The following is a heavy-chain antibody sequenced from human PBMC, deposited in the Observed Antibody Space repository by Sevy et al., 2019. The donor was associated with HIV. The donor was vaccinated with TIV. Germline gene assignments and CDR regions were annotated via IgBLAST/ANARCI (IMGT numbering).Heavy chain of an antibody. CDR1: GGTFNSFT. CDR2: IIPLFGTT. J-gene: IGHJ6*02. Sequence: ASVKVSCKASGGTFNSFTINWVRQAPGQGLEWMGGIIPLFGTTNDAQRLQGRVTITADESTSTAYMELSSLRSDDTAVYYCARGGGAVDYGMDVWGQGTTVTVSS. V-gene: IGHV1-69*13. CDR3: ARGGGAVDYGMDV. D-gene: IGHD2-21*01.